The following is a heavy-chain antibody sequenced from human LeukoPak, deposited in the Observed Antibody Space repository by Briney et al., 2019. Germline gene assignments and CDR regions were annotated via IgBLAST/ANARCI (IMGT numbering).Heavy chain of an antibody. Sequence: ASVKVSCKASGYTFTSYGISWVRQAPGQGLEWMGWISAYNGNTDYAQKPQGRVTMTTDTSTSTAYMELRSLRSDDTAVYYCARAVAGQNDAFDIWGQGTMVTVSS. J-gene: IGHJ3*02. CDR2: ISAYNGNT. CDR1: GYTFTSYG. CDR3: ARAVAGQNDAFDI. V-gene: IGHV1-18*01. D-gene: IGHD6-19*01.